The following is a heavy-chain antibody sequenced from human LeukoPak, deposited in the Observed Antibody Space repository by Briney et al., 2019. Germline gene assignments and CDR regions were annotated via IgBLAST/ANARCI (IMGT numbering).Heavy chain of an antibody. CDR3: ARQLYTYDAY. V-gene: IGHV4-34*01. D-gene: IGHD2-2*02. CDR1: GGSFSGYY. Sequence: SETLSLTCAVYGGSFSGYYWSWIRQPPGKGLEWIGEINHSGNTNFNPSLKSRVTIPLDTSKNQFSLKLTSVTAADTAVYYCARQLYTYDAYWGQGTLVTVSS. J-gene: IGHJ4*02. CDR2: INHSGNT.